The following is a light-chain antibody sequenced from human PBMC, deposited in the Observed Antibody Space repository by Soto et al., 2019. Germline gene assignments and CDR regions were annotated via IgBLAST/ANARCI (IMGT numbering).Light chain of an antibody. CDR1: QTISSW. J-gene: IGKJ1*01. CDR2: KAS. CDR3: QHYNSYSDA. Sequence: DIQITHSPSTLSGSVGDRVTITCRASQTISSWLAWYQQKPEKAPKLLIYKASTLKSGVPSRFSGSGSGTEFTLTISSLQPDDFATYYCQHYNSYSDAFGQGTKVEI. V-gene: IGKV1-5*03.